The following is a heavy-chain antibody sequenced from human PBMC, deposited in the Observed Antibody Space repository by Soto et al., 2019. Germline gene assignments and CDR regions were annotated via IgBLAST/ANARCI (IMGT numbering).Heavy chain of an antibody. Sequence: ASVKVSCKASGYNFTTFGISWVRQAPGQGLEWVGWISANNGNTKYSQKFQGSVSLTTETSSSTAYRELRSLRSDYTAVYYWARSAPFDIYAITPEEFWGQGTLVTVSS. CDR2: ISANNGNT. CDR1: GYNFTTFG. D-gene: IGHD3-9*01. V-gene: IGHV1-18*01. CDR3: ARSAPFDIYAITPEEF. J-gene: IGHJ4*02.